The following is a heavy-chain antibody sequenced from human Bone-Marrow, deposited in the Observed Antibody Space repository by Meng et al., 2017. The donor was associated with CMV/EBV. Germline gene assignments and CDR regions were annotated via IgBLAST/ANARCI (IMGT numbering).Heavy chain of an antibody. CDR3: ARESAWYSYGYGDYYYGMDV. CDR2: IKQDGSEK. D-gene: IGHD5-18*01. CDR1: GFTFSSYW. Sequence: GGSLRLSCAASGFTFSSYWMSWVRQAPGKGLEWVANIKQDGSEKYYVDSVKGRFTISRDNAKNSLYLQMNSLRAEDTAVYYCARESAWYSYGYGDYYYGMDVCGQGTTVTVS. V-gene: IGHV3-7*01. J-gene: IGHJ6*02.